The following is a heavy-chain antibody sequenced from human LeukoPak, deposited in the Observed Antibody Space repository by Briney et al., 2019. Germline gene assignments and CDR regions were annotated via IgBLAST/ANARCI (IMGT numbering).Heavy chain of an antibody. D-gene: IGHD1-7*01. V-gene: IGHV3-7*04. CDR2: IKQDGSEK. CDR1: GFTFSSYW. J-gene: IGHJ4*02. CDR3: AGGTFMFDY. Sequence: GGSLRLSCAASGFTFSSYWMSWVRQAPGKGLEWVANIKQDGSEKYYVDSMKGRFTISRDNAKNSVCLQMNGLRAEDTAVYYCAGGTFMFDYWGQGTLVTVSS.